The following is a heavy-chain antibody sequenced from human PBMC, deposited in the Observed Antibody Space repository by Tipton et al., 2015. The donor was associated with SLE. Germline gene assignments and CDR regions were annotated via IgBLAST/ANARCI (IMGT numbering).Heavy chain of an antibody. CDR2: IYYSGST. CDR1: SGSVSSYY. CDR3: ARGGSSTWYESYYYYYMDV. D-gene: IGHD6-13*01. J-gene: IGHJ6*03. Sequence: TLSLTCTVSSGSVSSYYWSWIRQPPGKGLEWIGYIYYSGSTNYNPSLKSRVTISVDTSENQFSLRLSSVTAADTAVYYCARGGSSTWYESYYYYYMDVWGKGTTVTVSS. V-gene: IGHV4-59*02.